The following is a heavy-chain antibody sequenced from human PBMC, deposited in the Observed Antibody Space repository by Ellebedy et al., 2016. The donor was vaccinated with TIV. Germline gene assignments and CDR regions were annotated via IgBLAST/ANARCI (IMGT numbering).Heavy chain of an antibody. Sequence: ASVKVSCKASGYTFTSYYMHWVRQAPGQGLEWMGIINPSGGSTSYAQKLQGRVTMTRDTSTSTVYMELSSLRSEDTAVYYCARIGFRDGYNFWFGMGVWGQGTTVTVSS. CDR1: GYTFTSYY. V-gene: IGHV1-46*04. J-gene: IGHJ6*02. CDR2: INPSGGST. CDR3: ARIGFRDGYNFWFGMGV. D-gene: IGHD5-24*01.